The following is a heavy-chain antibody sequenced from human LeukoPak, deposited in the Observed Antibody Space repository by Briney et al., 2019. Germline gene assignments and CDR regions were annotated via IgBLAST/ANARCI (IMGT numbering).Heavy chain of an antibody. D-gene: IGHD5-18*01. Sequence: GGSLRLSCAASGFTFDEYAMHWVRQAPGRGLEWVSLISGDGGSTYYADSVKGRFTISRDNSKNSLYLQMNSLRTEDTALYYCAKPPWGYSYSLDYWGQGTLVTVSS. J-gene: IGHJ4*02. V-gene: IGHV3-43*02. CDR2: ISGDGGST. CDR1: GFTFDEYA. CDR3: AKPPWGYSYSLDY.